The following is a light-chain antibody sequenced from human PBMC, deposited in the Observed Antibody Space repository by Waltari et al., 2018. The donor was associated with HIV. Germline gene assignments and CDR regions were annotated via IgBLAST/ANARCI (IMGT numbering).Light chain of an antibody. J-gene: IGLJ1*01. Sequence: QSVLTQPPSASGTPGQRVTVSCSGNRSNIGNKTVSWYQQLPGTAPKLLIHIDDQRPSGVPDRFSGSKSGTSASLAISGLQSEDEADYYCAVGDDNLFGYVFGTGTKVAVL. CDR3: AVGDDNLFGYV. CDR2: IDD. CDR1: RSNIGNKT. V-gene: IGLV1-44*01.